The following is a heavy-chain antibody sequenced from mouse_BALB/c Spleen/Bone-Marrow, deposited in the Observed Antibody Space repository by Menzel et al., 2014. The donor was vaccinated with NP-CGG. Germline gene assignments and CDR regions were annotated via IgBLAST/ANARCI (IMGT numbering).Heavy chain of an antibody. Sequence: QVQLKESGAELVKPGASVKLSCKTSGYTFTSYWIQWVKQRPGQGLGWIGEIFPGTGTTYYNEKFKDKATLTTDTSSSTAYMQLSSLTSEDSAVYFCARKGISTVIATAYYFDYWGQGSTLTVSS. D-gene: IGHD2-4*01. CDR3: ARKGISTVIATAYYFDY. J-gene: IGHJ2*01. CDR2: IFPGTGTT. V-gene: IGHV1S132*01. CDR1: GYTFTSYW.